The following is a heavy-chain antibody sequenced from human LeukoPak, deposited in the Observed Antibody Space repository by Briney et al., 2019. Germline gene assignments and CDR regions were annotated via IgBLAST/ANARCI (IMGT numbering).Heavy chain of an antibody. CDR2: IKSTTDGGTI. J-gene: IGHJ4*02. V-gene: IGHV3-15*01. Sequence: GGSLRLSCAASGFTFSNAWMSWVRQAPGKGLEWVARIKSTTDGGTIDYAGSVKGRFTISRDDSKNTLYLQPNTLKTEDTAVYYCTTAVAGVITFDYWGQGTLVTVSS. CDR1: GFTFSNAW. CDR3: TTAVAGVITFDY. D-gene: IGHD6-19*01.